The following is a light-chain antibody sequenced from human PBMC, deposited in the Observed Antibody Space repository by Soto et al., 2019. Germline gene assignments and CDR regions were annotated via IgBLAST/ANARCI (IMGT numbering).Light chain of an antibody. Sequence: EVVLTQSPGTLSLSPGERATLSCRASETVGSNYLSWYQQQPGQPPRLLIFDASSRATGIPDRFSGSGSGTEFSLTISRLEPEDSAVYFCHHYGYGADTFGQGTKLEI. CDR2: DAS. J-gene: IGKJ2*01. CDR1: ETVGSNY. V-gene: IGKV3-20*01. CDR3: HHYGYGADT.